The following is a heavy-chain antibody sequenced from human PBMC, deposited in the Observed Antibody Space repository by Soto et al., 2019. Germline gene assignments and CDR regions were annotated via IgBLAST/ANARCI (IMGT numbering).Heavy chain of an antibody. Sequence: PSGSLSLTCTVSGGSISSSSYSWGWIRQPPGKGLEWIGSIYYSGSTYYNPSLKSRVTISVDTSKNQFSLKLSSVTAADTAVYYCATVEMATKKGAFDIWGQGTMVTV. CDR2: IYYSGST. CDR3: ATVEMATKKGAFDI. V-gene: IGHV4-39*01. CDR1: GGSISSSSYS. J-gene: IGHJ3*02. D-gene: IGHD5-12*01.